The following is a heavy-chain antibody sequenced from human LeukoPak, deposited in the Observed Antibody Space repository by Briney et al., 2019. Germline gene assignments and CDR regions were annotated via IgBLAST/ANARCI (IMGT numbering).Heavy chain of an antibody. CDR3: AKGQFSNWDCAFDI. V-gene: IGHV3-48*01. D-gene: IGHD1-7*01. J-gene: IGHJ3*02. Sequence: GGSLRLSCVASGFTFRSYSMNWVRQAPGKGLEWVSYISSSGSTIYYADSVKGRFTISRDNSKNTLYLQMNSLRAEDTAVYYCAKGQFSNWDCAFDIWGQGTMVTVSS. CDR1: GFTFRSYS. CDR2: ISSSGSTI.